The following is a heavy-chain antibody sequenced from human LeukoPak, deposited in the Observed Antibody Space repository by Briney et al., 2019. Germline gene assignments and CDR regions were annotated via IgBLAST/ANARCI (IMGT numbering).Heavy chain of an antibody. CDR3: ARAPRYCSSTSCYLRFDP. CDR1: GGSISSYY. V-gene: IGHV4-4*07. CDR2: IYTSGST. D-gene: IGHD2-2*01. Sequence: SETLSLTCTVPGGSISSYYWSWIRQPAGTGLEWIWRIYTSGSTNYNPSLKSRVTMSVDTSKNQFSLKLSSVTAADTAVYYCARAPRYCSSTSCYLRFDPWGQETLVTVSS. J-gene: IGHJ5*02.